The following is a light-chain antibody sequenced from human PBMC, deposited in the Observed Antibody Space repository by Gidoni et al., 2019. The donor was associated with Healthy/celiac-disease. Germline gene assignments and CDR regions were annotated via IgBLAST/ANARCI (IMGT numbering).Light chain of an antibody. V-gene: IGKV4-1*01. CDR3: QQYYSTPYT. Sequence: DSGMTQSTDSRAVSLGERATINCKSSQRVLYSSNNKNYLAWYQQKPGQPPKLLIYWASTRESGVPDRFSGSGSGTAFTLTISSLQAEDVAVYYCQQYYSTPYTFGQGTKLEIK. J-gene: IGKJ2*01. CDR2: WAS. CDR1: QRVLYSSNNKNY.